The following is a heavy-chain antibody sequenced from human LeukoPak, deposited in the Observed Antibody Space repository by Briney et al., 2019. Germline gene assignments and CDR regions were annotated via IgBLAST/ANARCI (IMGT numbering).Heavy chain of an antibody. CDR3: ARGRVSIVVGT. CDR1: GGSFSGYY. V-gene: IGHV4-34*01. D-gene: IGHD2-15*01. Sequence: SETLSLTCAVYGGSFSGYYWSWIRQPPGKGLEWIGEINHSGSTNYDPSLKSRVTISVDTSKNQFSLKLSSVTAADTAVYYCARGRVSIVVGTWGQGTLVTVSS. CDR2: INHSGST. J-gene: IGHJ5*02.